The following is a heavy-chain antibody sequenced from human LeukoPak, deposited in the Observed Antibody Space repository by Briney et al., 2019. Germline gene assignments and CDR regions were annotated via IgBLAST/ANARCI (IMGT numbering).Heavy chain of an antibody. CDR2: IRSKADNYAT. V-gene: IGHV3-73*01. J-gene: IGHJ3*02. D-gene: IGHD6-19*01. CDR3: TRRIAVPLGAFDI. Sequence: PGGSLRLSCAASGFSFSGSAMHWVRQASGKGLEWVVRIRSKADNYATAYTASVRGRFTVSRDDSKNTAYLQMNSLKTEDTAVYYCTRRIAVPLGAFDIWGQGTVVTVSS. CDR1: GFSFSGSA.